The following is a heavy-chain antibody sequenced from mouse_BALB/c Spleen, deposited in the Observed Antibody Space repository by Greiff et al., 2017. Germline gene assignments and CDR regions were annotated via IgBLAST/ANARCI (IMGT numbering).Heavy chain of an antibody. D-gene: IGHD4-1*01. CDR3: TRGWDVGLDY. J-gene: IGHJ2*01. CDR2: IRLKSNNYAT. V-gene: IGHV6-6*02. Sequence: DVMLVESGGGLVQPGGSMKLSCVASGFTFSNSWMNWVRQSPEKGLEWVAEIRLKSNNYATHYAESVKGGFTISRDDSKSSVYLQMNNLRAEDPGIYYCTRGWDVGLDYWGQGTTLTVSS. CDR1: GFTFSNSW.